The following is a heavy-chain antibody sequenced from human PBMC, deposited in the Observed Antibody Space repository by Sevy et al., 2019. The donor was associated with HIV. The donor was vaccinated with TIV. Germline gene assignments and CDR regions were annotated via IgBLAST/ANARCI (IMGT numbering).Heavy chain of an antibody. CDR3: ARARAYDYVWGSYRYTTGLVDY. Sequence: ASVKVSCKASGYTFTGYYMHWVRQAPGQGLESMGWINPNSGGTNYAQKFQGRVTMTRDTSISTAYMELSRLRSDDTAVYYCARARAYDYVWGSYRYTTGLVDYWGQGTLVTVSS. CDR1: GYTFTGYY. V-gene: IGHV1-2*02. D-gene: IGHD3-16*02. CDR2: INPNSGGT. J-gene: IGHJ4*02.